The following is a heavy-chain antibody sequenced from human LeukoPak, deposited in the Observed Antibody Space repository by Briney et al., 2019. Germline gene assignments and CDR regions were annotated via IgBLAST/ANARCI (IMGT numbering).Heavy chain of an antibody. Sequence: GGSRRLSCAASGFKFDEYAMHWVRQVPGQGLEWVSGITWNSGSVDYADSVRGRFTISRDNAKNSLYLQMNSLRPEDTALYYCAKDGAIFGVPITRGGMDVWGQGTTVTVSS. D-gene: IGHD3-3*01. CDR1: GFKFDEYA. J-gene: IGHJ6*02. CDR3: AKDGAIFGVPITRGGMDV. CDR2: ITWNSGSV. V-gene: IGHV3-9*01.